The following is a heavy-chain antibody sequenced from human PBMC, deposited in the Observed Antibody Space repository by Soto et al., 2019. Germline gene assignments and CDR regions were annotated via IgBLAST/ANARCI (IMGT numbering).Heavy chain of an antibody. CDR2: INPGSDNT. CDR3: ARGRRYCTTTSCYPPALFPYGMDV. Sequence: GASVKVSCKTSGYTFTNYDINWVRQAAGQGLEWMGWINPGSDNTGYAQKFQGRVTMTRDTSISTAYMELNSLRSEDTAVYYCARGRRYCTTTSCYPPALFPYGMDVWGPGTTVTVSS. D-gene: IGHD2-2*01. CDR1: GYTFTNYD. J-gene: IGHJ6*02. V-gene: IGHV1-8*01.